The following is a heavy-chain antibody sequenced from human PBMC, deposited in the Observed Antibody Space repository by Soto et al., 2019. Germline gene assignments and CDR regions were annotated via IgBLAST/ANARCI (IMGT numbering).Heavy chain of an antibody. CDR2: IYSTGNT. V-gene: IGHV4-31*03. J-gene: IGHJ4*02. Sequence: SETLSLTCTVSSGSVGSGSYYWSWIRQHPGRGLEWIGYIYSTGNTYYNPSLKSRFATSVDTSKNQFSLKLASGTAADTAVYYCARYPRSASYHDHWRQGTLVTVPS. CDR3: ARYPRSASYHDH. D-gene: IGHD3-3*01. CDR1: SGSVGSGSYY.